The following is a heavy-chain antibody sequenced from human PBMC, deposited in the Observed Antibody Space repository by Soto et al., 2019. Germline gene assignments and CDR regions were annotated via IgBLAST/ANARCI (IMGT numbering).Heavy chain of an antibody. J-gene: IGHJ6*01. CDR1: GFTFSSYG. Sequence: SLRLSCAASGFTFSSYGMHWVLQAPGKGLEWVAVISYDGSNKYYADSVKGRFTISRDNSKNTLFLQMNSLRAEDTAVYYCAKDLVEVEWLAVYYHHYRLAGPAQQTTVPVAS. V-gene: IGHV3-30*18. CDR2: ISYDGSNK. CDR3: AKDLVEVEWLAVYYHHYRLAG. D-gene: IGHD3-3*01.